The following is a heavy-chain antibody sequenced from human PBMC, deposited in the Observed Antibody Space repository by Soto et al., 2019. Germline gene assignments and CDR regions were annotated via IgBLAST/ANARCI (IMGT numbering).Heavy chain of an antibody. D-gene: IGHD5-18*01. CDR3: ASGIQLWLRRINNGYSG. Sequence: QVQLVQSGAEVKKPESSVKVSCKAPGGTFSTYAIGWVRQAPGQGLEWMGGIIPMFGTANYAQRFQDRVTXTXXESTNTVYMELSSLRSEDTAVYFCASGIQLWLRRINNGYSGWGQGTLVTVSS. CDR1: GGTFSTYA. CDR2: IIPMFGTA. J-gene: IGHJ4*02. V-gene: IGHV1-69*05.